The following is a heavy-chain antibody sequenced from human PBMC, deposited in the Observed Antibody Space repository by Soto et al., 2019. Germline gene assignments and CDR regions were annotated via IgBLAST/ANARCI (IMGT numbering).Heavy chain of an antibody. CDR3: ARSGGTCYSAGCYYYAMDV. J-gene: IGHJ6*02. CDR1: GFTFSNFY. V-gene: IGHV3-11*05. D-gene: IGHD2-15*01. CDR2: ISGTSHDT. Sequence: HVQLVESGGGLVKPGGSLRLSCEASGFTFSNFYMSWIRQAPGKGLEWVSYISGTSHDTNYADSVKGRITISRDNAKNSLHLQMHILRAEDTAVYYCARSGGTCYSAGCYYYAMDVWGQGTTVTVSS.